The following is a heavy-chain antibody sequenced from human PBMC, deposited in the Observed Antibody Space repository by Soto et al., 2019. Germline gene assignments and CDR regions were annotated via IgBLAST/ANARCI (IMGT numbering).Heavy chain of an antibody. CDR1: GYTFTSYG. CDR2: ISAYNGNT. J-gene: IGHJ4*02. CDR3: AREWNGVGATEY. Sequence: GASVKVSCKASGYTFTSYGISWVREAPGQGLELMGWISAYNGNTNYAQKLQGRVTMTTDTSTSTAYMELRSLRSDDTAVYYCAREWNGVGATEYWGQGTLVTVYS. D-gene: IGHD1-26*01. V-gene: IGHV1-18*01.